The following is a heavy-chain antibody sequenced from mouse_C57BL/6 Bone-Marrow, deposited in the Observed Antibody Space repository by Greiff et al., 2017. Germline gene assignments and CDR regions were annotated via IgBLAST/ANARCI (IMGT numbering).Heavy chain of an antibody. CDR1: GYTFTSYW. V-gene: IGHV1-55*01. CDR2: IYPGSGST. Sequence: VQLQQPGAELVKPGASVKLSCKASGYTFTSYWITWVKQRPGQGLEWIGDIYPGSGSTNYNEKFKSKATLTVDTSSSTAYMQLSSLTTEDSAFYYCARWRCGLYLDYWGTGTSVTVSS. CDR3: ARWRCGLYLDY. J-gene: IGHJ1*03.